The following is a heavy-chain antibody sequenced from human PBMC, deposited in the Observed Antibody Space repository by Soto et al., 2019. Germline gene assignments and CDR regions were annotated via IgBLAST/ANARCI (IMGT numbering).Heavy chain of an antibody. CDR1: GFTFSSYA. V-gene: IGHV3-23*01. J-gene: IGHJ6*02. Sequence: EVQLLESGGGLVQPGGSLRLSCAASGFTFSSYAMSWVRQAPGKGLEWVSAISGSGGSTYYADSVKGRFTISRDNSKNTLYLQMNSLRAEDTTVYYCASTYGDYAYYYYGMDVWGQGTTVTVSS. D-gene: IGHD4-17*01. CDR3: ASTYGDYAYYYYGMDV. CDR2: ISGSGGST.